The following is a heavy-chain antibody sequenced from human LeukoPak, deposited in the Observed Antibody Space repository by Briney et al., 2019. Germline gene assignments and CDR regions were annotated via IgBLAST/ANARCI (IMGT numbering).Heavy chain of an antibody. Sequence: ASVRVSCKASGFTFTNYGISWARQVPGQGLEWMGWISAYNGNTNYAQKIQGRVTMTTDTSTSTAYMELRSLRSDDTAVYYCARGIPADDYWGQGTLVTVSS. CDR3: ARGIPADDY. V-gene: IGHV1-18*01. J-gene: IGHJ4*02. D-gene: IGHD2-2*01. CDR2: ISAYNGNT. CDR1: GFTFTNYG.